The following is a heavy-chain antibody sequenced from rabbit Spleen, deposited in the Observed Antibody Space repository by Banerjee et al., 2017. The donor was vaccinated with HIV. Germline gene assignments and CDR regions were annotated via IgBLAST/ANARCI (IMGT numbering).Heavy chain of an antibody. CDR2: IDIGGSGFT. CDR3: ARDTSSSFSSYGMDL. J-gene: IGHJ3*01. Sequence: SYMCWIRQAPGKGLEWIACIDIGGSGFTYFASWAKGRFTISKTSSTTVTLQMTSLTAADTATYFCARDTSSSFSSYGMDLWGQGTLVTVS. D-gene: IGHD1-1*01. V-gene: IGHV1S40*01. CDR1: SY.